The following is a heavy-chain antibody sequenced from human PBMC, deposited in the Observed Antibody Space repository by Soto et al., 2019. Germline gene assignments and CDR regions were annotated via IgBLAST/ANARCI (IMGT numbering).Heavy chain of an antibody. CDR3: VAPWLF. CDR2: IKNEGEGGTT. J-gene: IGHJ4*01. Sequence: PVGSLRLSCVASGLNFSDPWMSWVREAQVNGLEWIGRIKNEGEGGTTDYAAVVKGRFIISRDDSKNTLYLQMNSLTAADTAVYYCVAPWLFWGHGNLVTVSS. CDR1: GLNFSDPW. V-gene: IGHV3-15*05. D-gene: IGHD3-10*01.